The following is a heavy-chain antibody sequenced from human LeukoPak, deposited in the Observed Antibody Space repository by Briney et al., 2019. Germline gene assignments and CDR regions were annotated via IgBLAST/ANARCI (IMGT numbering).Heavy chain of an antibody. J-gene: IGHJ4*02. Sequence: SETLSLICTASGGSISSYLWNWIRQPPGKGLEWIGYTHYSGSTNYNPSLKSRVTMSLDTSKNPLSLKLSSVTAANTAVYYCARGFRGYSGYDWYFDYWGQGILVTVSS. CDR3: ARGFRGYSGYDWYFDY. V-gene: IGHV4-59*01. CDR2: THYSGST. D-gene: IGHD5-12*01. CDR1: GGSISSYL.